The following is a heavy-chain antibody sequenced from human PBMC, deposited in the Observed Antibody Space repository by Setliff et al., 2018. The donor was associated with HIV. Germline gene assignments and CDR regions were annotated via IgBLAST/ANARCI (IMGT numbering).Heavy chain of an antibody. J-gene: IGHJ3*02. CDR1: GFTFTGSA. Sequence: SVKVSCKASGFTFTGSAVQWARQARGQRLEWIGWIVVGSGNTNYAQKFQERVTITRDMSTSTAYMELSSLRSEDTAVYYCAAADNRRGDAFDIWGQGTMVTVSS. D-gene: IGHD3-9*01. V-gene: IGHV1-58*01. CDR3: AAADNRRGDAFDI. CDR2: IVVGSGNT.